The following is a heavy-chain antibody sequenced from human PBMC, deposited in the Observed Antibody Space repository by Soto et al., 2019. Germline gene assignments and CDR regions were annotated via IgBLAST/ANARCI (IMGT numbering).Heavy chain of an antibody. CDR2: ISYDGSNK. V-gene: IGHV3-30-3*01. CDR1: GFTFSSYA. Sequence: QVQLVESGGGVVQPGRSLRLSCAASGFTFSSYAMHWVRQAPGKGLEWVAVISYDGSNKYYADSVKGRFTISRDNSKNTLYLQMNSLRAEDTAVYYCAREEAYAFDIWGQGTMVTVSS. J-gene: IGHJ3*02. CDR3: AREEAYAFDI.